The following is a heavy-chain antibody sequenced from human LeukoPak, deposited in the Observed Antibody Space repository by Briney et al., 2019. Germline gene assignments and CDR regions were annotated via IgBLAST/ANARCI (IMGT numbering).Heavy chain of an antibody. CDR3: ARQSSGCYDY. D-gene: IGHD3-22*01. J-gene: IGHJ4*02. V-gene: IGHV4-59*08. Sequence: SETLSLTCTVSGVSISSDYWSWIRQPPGKGLEWIGYIHYSGSTNYNPSLKSRVTISIDTSKHQFSLKLSSVTAADTAVYYCARQSSGCYDYWGQGTLVTVSS. CDR2: IHYSGST. CDR1: GVSISSDY.